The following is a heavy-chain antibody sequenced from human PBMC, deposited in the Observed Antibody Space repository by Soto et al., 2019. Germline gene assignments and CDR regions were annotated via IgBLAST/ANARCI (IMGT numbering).Heavy chain of an antibody. CDR3: SGYGSGSYYRY. Sequence: PETLSLSSTVSGCSITIPYWNWSWFRTPPGKGLEWIGFTYFRGSTNYNPSVRSRVPISLDASKNQLSLQLRSVTAADTAVYYCSGYGSGSYYRYWGHGTLVTVSS. V-gene: IGHV4-59*08. D-gene: IGHD3-10*01. CDR1: GCSITIPY. J-gene: IGHJ4*01. CDR2: TYFRGST.